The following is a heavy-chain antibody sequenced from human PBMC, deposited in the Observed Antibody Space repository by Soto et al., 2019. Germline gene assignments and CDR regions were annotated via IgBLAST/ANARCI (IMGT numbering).Heavy chain of an antibody. CDR1: GFTFISFT. CDR2: ISSSSYI. J-gene: IGHJ6*02. D-gene: IGHD2-15*01. CDR3: ARDCSGGSCYPGMDV. Sequence: PWGSLRLSCAASGFTFISFTINCVRHSPWKGLEWVSSISSSSYIYYADSVRGRFTISRDNARSSLYLQINSLRAEDTAVYYCARDCSGGSCYPGMDVWGQGTTVTVSS. V-gene: IGHV3-21*01.